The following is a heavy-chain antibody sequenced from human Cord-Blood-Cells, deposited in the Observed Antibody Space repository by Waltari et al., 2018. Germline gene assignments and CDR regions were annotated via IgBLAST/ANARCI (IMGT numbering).Heavy chain of an antibody. J-gene: IGHJ6*02. Sequence: QVQLVQSGAEVKKPGASVKVSCKASGYTFTSYDINWVRQATGQGLEWMGWMNPKTGTPCYAHKFQGMVAITRNTSVSPAYMALSILRSEDTAVYYCARGPDIVVVPAADYYYGMDVWGQGTTVTVSS. CDR1: GYTFTSYD. D-gene: IGHD2-2*01. V-gene: IGHV1-8*03. CDR2: MNPKTGTP. CDR3: ARGPDIVVVPAADYYYGMDV.